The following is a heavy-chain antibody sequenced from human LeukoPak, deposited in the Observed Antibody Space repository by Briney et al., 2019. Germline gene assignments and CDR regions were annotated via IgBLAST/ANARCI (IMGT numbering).Heavy chain of an antibody. CDR2: ISSSSSTI. V-gene: IGHV3-48*01. Sequence: GGSLRLSCAASGFTFSSYSMNWVRQAPWKGLEWVSYISSSSSTIYYADSVKGRFTISRDNSLNTLHLQMNSLKTEDTAVYYCAREFGHNRWYFDYWGQGALVTVSS. D-gene: IGHD5-24*01. CDR1: GFTFSSYS. CDR3: AREFGHNRWYFDY. J-gene: IGHJ4*02.